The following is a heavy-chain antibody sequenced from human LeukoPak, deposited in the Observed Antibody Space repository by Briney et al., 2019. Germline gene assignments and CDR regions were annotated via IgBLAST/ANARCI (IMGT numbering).Heavy chain of an antibody. D-gene: IGHD1-14*01. CDR3: ARVNRISREYDY. CDR1: GGSFSGYY. CDR2: INHSGST. Sequence: ETLSLTCAVYGGSFSGYYWSWIRQPPGKGLEWIGEINHSGSTNYNPSLKSRVTISVDTSKNQFSLKLSSVTAADTAVYYCARVNRISREYDYWGQGTLVTVSS. V-gene: IGHV4-34*01. J-gene: IGHJ4*02.